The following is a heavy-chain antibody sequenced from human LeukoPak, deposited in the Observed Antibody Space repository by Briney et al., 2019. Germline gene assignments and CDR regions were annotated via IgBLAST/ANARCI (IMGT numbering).Heavy chain of an antibody. CDR2: IGTAGDT. CDR1: GFTFSSYD. V-gene: IGHV3-13*04. Sequence: GGSLRLSCAASGFTFSSYDIHWVRQATGKGLEWVSAIGTAGDTYYPGSVKGRFTISRENAKNSLYLQMNSLRAGDTAVYYCARANYDYVWGSYHFDYWGQGTLVTVSS. J-gene: IGHJ4*02. CDR3: ARANYDYVWGSYHFDY. D-gene: IGHD3-16*02.